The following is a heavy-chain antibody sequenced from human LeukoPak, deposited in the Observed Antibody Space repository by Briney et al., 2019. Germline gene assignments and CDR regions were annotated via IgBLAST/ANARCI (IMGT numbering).Heavy chain of an antibody. Sequence: LTGGSLRLSCAASGFTFSTYGMHWVRQAPGKGLEWVSFISFDGSNQVHADSVMGRFTISRDNSKNTVDLQINSLRHEDTAVYYCAKDWGQRGVGASLGHWGQGTLVIVSS. J-gene: IGHJ4*02. D-gene: IGHD1-26*01. V-gene: IGHV3-30*19. CDR1: GFTFSTYG. CDR2: ISFDGSNQ. CDR3: AKDWGQRGVGASLGH.